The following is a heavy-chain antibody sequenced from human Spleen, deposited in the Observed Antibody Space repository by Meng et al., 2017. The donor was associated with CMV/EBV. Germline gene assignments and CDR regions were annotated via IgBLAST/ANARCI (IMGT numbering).Heavy chain of an antibody. V-gene: IGHV1-69*05. J-gene: IGHJ6*02. CDR2: ITPISASA. CDR1: GDIFSNYA. Sequence: SVKVSCKASGDIFSNYAVSWVRQAPGQGLEWMGGITPISASANYAQKFQGRVTISTDETTTTVFMDLSSLRFEDTAVYYCARGAYCSSTSCYTERGYYYYYGMDVWGQGTSVTVSS. CDR3: ARGAYCSSTSCYTERGYYYYYGMDV. D-gene: IGHD2-2*02.